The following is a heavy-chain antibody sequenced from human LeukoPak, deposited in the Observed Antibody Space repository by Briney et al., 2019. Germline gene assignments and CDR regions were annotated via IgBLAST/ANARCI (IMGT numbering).Heavy chain of an antibody. J-gene: IGHJ5*02. CDR3: ARGLAP. Sequence: GGSLRLSCAASGFTFSSYSMNWVRQAPGKGLEWISYISSYSGSTIYYAVSVKGRFTISRDNAKNALYLQLNSLRYEDTALYHCARGLAPWGQGTLVTVSS. V-gene: IGHV3-48*02. CDR1: GFTFSSYS. CDR2: ISSYSGSTI.